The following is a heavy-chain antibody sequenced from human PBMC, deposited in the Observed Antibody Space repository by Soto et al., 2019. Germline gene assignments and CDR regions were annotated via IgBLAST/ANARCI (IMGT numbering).Heavy chain of an antibody. CDR1: GYTFTSYY. V-gene: IGHV1-46*01. D-gene: IGHD3-22*01. CDR3: AVTGQRHHDSDDY. Sequence: GASVKVSCKASGYTFTSYYMHWVRQAPGQGLEWMGIINPSGGSTSYAQKFQGRVTMTRDTSTSTVYMELSSLRSEDTAEYYCAVTGQRHHDSDDYWGQGTLVTVSS. CDR2: INPSGGST. J-gene: IGHJ4*02.